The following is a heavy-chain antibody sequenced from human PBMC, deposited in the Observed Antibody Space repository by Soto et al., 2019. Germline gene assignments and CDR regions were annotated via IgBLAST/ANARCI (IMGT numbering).Heavy chain of an antibody. CDR3: ARGRTGTTSYFDY. J-gene: IGHJ4*02. CDR2: INPNSGGT. Sequence: XSVKVSCKASGYTFTGYYLHWVRQAPGQGLEWMGWINPNSGGTNYAQKFQGRVTMTRDTSISTAYMELSRLRSDDTAVYYCARGRTGTTSYFDYWGQGNLVTVSS. CDR1: GYTFTGYY. V-gene: IGHV1-2*02. D-gene: IGHD1-1*01.